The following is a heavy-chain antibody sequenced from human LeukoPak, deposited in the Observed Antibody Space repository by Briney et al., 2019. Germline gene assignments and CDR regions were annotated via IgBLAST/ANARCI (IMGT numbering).Heavy chain of an antibody. CDR2: IRSHNSDT. CDR3: VNGESFYGDYGFDY. Sequence: PGGSLRLSCAASGFTFSSYEMNWVRQAPGKGLEWLASIRSHNSDTYYADSLKGRFTISRDNSKNTLYLQMDNLSVDDTAVFYCVNGESFYGDYGFDYWGQGTLVTVSS. J-gene: IGHJ4*02. V-gene: IGHV3-30*02. CDR1: GFTFSSYE. D-gene: IGHD4-17*01.